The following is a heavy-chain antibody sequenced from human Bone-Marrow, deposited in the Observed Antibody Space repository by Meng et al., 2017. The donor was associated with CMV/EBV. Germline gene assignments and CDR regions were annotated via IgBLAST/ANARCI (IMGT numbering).Heavy chain of an antibody. CDR3: ARGAMVATIHYGMDV. J-gene: IGHJ6*02. V-gene: IGHV3-20*04. D-gene: IGHD5-12*01. CDR2: INWNGGST. Sequence: GGSLRLSCAASGFTFSSYAMSWVRQAPGKGLEWDSGINWNGGSTGYADSVKGRFTIFRDNAKNSLYLQMNSLRAEDTALYYCARGAMVATIHYGMDVWGQGTTVTVSS. CDR1: GFTFSSYA.